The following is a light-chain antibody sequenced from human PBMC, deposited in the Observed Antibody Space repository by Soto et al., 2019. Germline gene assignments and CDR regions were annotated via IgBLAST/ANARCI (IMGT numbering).Light chain of an antibody. CDR2: GAS. Sequence: EIVLTQSPGTLSLSPGERATLSCRASQSVISSYLAWYQQKPGQAPRLLIFGASSRATGIPDMFSGSGSGTDFTLTISRLEPEDFAVYYCQQYGSSPGTFGQGTKLEIK. J-gene: IGKJ1*01. CDR3: QQYGSSPGT. CDR1: QSVISSY. V-gene: IGKV3-20*01.